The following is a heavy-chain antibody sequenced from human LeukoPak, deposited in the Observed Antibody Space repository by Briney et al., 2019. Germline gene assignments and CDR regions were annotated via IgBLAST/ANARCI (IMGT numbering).Heavy chain of an antibody. CDR1: GGSISSSSYY. J-gene: IGHJ4*02. D-gene: IGHD6-13*01. Sequence: SETLSLTCTVSGGSISSSSYYWGWIRQPPGKGLEWICSIYYSGSTYYNPSPKSRVTISVDTSKNQFSLKLSSVTAADTAVYYCARRQTLAAAGPGYDYWGQGTLVTVSS. CDR2: IYYSGST. CDR3: ARRQTLAAAGPGYDY. V-gene: IGHV4-39*01.